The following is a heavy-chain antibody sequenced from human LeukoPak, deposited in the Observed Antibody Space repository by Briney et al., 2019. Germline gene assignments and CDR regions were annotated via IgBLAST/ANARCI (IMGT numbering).Heavy chain of an antibody. CDR3: ARGDIAAGGGLYYFDY. CDR2: INHSGST. D-gene: IGHD6-13*01. J-gene: IGHJ4*02. Sequence: SETLSLTCAVYGGSFSGYYWSWIRQPPGKGLEWIGEINHSGSTNYNPSLKSRVTISVDTSKNQFSLKLSSVTAADTAVYYCARGDIAAGGGLYYFDYWGQGTLVTVSS. V-gene: IGHV4-34*01. CDR1: GGSFSGYY.